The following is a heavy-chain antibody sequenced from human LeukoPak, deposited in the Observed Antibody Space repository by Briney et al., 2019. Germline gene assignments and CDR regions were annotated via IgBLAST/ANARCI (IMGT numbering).Heavy chain of an antibody. CDR1: GGTFSSYA. Sequence: ASVKVSCKASGGTFSSYAISWARQAPGQGLEWMGRIIPILGIANYAQKFQGRVTITADKSTSTAYMELSSLRSEDTAVYYCARETVAAAGTRDWFDPWGQGTLVTVSS. D-gene: IGHD6-13*01. J-gene: IGHJ5*02. V-gene: IGHV1-69*04. CDR2: IIPILGIA. CDR3: ARETVAAAGTRDWFDP.